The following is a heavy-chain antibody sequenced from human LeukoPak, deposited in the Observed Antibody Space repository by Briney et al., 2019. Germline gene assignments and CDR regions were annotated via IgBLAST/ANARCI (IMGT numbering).Heavy chain of an antibody. V-gene: IGHV1-18*04. CDR1: GYSFTDYY. D-gene: IGHD5-18*01. J-gene: IGHJ3*02. Sequence: ASVKVSCKASGYSFTDYYMHWVRQAPGQGLEWMGWISAYNGNTNYAHSLQGRVTVTADTSTSTAYMELRSLRSEDTAVYYCARGMGYSYGHPQGAFDIWGQGTMVTVSS. CDR2: ISAYNGNT. CDR3: ARGMGYSYGHPQGAFDI.